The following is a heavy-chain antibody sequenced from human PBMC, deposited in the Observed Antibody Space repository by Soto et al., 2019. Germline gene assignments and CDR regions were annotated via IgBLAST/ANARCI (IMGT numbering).Heavy chain of an antibody. CDR1: GFPFDDYS. CDR2: ISWDGADK. Sequence: PGGSLRLSCAASGFPFDDYSMNWVRQVPGKGLEWVSLISWDGADKYYADSVKGRFTISRDNTKNSLYLQMNSLRAEDTAVYYCARGDYHDTSGPFSDAFDVWGQGTMVTVSS. D-gene: IGHD3-22*01. V-gene: IGHV3-43*01. CDR3: ARGDYHDTSGPFSDAFDV. J-gene: IGHJ3*01.